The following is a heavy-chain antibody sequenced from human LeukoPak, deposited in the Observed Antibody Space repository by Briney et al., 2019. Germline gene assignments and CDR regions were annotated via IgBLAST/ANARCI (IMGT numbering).Heavy chain of an antibody. J-gene: IGHJ4*02. V-gene: IGHV4-39*07. CDR3: ARGPGNYGESYYFDY. CDR1: GGSISSSSYY. Sequence: SETLSLTCAVSGGSISSSSYYWGWIRQPPGKGLEWIGSIYYSGSTYYNPSLKSRVTISVDTSKNQFSLKLSSVTAADTAVYYCARGPGNYGESYYFDYWGQGTLVTVSS. CDR2: IYYSGST. D-gene: IGHD4-17*01.